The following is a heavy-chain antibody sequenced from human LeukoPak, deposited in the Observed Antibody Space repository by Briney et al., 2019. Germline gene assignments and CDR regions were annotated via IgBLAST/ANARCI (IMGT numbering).Heavy chain of an antibody. Sequence: GASVKVSCKASGYTFTGYYMHWVRQAPGQGLEWMGWINPNSGGTNYAQKFQGRVTMTRDTSISTAYMELSRLRSDDTAVYYCARERAVPRGSKQLVSRHNWFDPWGQGTLVTVSS. J-gene: IGHJ5*02. D-gene: IGHD6-13*01. CDR3: ARERAVPRGSKQLVSRHNWFDP. V-gene: IGHV1-2*02. CDR2: INPNSGGT. CDR1: GYTFTGYY.